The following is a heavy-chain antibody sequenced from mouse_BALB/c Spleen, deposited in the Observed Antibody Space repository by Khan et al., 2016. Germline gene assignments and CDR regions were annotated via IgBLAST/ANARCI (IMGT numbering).Heavy chain of an antibody. Sequence: QIQLVQSGPELKKPGETVKISCKASGYTFTNYGMNWVKQAPGKGLKWMGWINTYTGEPTYADDFKGRFAFSLETSASTAYLQINNLKNEDTATYFCARLITTTGFDYWGQGTLVTVS. D-gene: IGHD2-4*01. CDR3: ARLITTTGFDY. J-gene: IGHJ3*01. CDR1: GYTFTNYG. CDR2: INTYTGEP. V-gene: IGHV9-3-1*01.